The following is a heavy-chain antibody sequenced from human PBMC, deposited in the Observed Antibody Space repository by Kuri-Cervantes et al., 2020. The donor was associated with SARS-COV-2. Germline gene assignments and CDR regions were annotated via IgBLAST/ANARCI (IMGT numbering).Heavy chain of an antibody. CDR1: GFNFSTTD. J-gene: IGHJ5*02. CDR2: ISSDGKNK. CDR3: AREGQDPGELLRWFDP. D-gene: IGHD3-10*01. V-gene: IGHV3-30*03. Sequence: GESLKISCVASGFNFSTTDMHWVRQAPGKGLEWVTFISSDGKNKKCMASGKGRFTISRDNSQNTLHLQMNSLRAEDTAVYYCAREGQDPGELLRWFDPWGQGTLVTVSS.